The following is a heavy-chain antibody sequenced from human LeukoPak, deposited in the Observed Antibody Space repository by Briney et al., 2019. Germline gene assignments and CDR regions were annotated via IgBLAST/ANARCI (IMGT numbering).Heavy chain of an antibody. D-gene: IGHD1-1*01. CDR3: ANEVRPNDY. V-gene: IGHV3-23*01. Sequence: GGSLRLSCAASGFSFSSHAMCWVRQAPGKGLEWVSSIDISGGSTYYADSVQGRFTITRDNSKNTLYLQMNSLRAEDTALYYCANEVRPNDYWGQGTLVTVSS. CDR1: GFSFSSHA. J-gene: IGHJ4*02. CDR2: IDISGGST.